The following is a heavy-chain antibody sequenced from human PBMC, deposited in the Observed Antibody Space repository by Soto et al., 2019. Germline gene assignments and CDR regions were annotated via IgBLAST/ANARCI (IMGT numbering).Heavy chain of an antibody. CDR3: ARSVAFGGVIVSMDV. CDR2: IYYSGST. Sequence: SETLSLTCTVSGGSISSYYWSWIRQPPGKGLEWIGYIYYSGSTNYNPSLKSRVTISVDTSKNQFSLKLSSVTAADTAVYYCARSVAFGGVIVSMDVWGKGTTVTVSS. J-gene: IGHJ6*03. D-gene: IGHD3-16*02. CDR1: GGSISSYY. V-gene: IGHV4-59*12.